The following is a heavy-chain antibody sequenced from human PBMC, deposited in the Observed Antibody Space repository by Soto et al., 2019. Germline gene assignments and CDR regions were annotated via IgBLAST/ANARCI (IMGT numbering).Heavy chain of an antibody. CDR2: ISYDGNNK. CDR3: ARDPESPHYYGSGSYPYYFDY. CDR1: GFTFSSYT. V-gene: IGHV3-30-3*01. J-gene: IGHJ4*02. D-gene: IGHD3-10*01. Sequence: QVQLVESGGGVVQPGRSLRVSCAASGFTFSSYTMHWVRQAPGKGLEWAAVISYDGNNKYYADSVKGRFTISRDNSKNTLYLQMNSLRAEDTAVYYCARDPESPHYYGSGSYPYYFDYWGQGTLVTVSS.